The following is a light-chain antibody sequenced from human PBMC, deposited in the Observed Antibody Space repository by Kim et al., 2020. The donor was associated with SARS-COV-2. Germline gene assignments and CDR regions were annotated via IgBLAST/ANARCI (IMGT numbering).Light chain of an antibody. CDR2: GVT. J-gene: IGLJ3*02. CDR1: SRDVGGYNY. V-gene: IGLV2-11*01. CDR3: CSYAASSSLV. Sequence: GQSVNISCTGTSRDVGGYNYVSWYQHHPGKPPKLMIYGVTDRPSGVPDRFSGSKSGNTASLTISGLQAKDEADYYCCSYAASSSLVFGGGTKVTVL.